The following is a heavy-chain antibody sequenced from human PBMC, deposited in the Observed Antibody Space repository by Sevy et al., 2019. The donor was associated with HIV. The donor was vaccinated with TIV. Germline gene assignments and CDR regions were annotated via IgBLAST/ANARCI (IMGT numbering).Heavy chain of an antibody. CDR2: INSASST. V-gene: IGHV3-23*01. CDR3: VKRAVAGARVFYFDS. CDR1: GFTFSSYT. J-gene: IGHJ4*02. D-gene: IGHD6-19*01. Sequence: GGSLRLSCAASGFTFSSYTMSWVRQAPGKGLERVSTINSASSTYYADSVTGRFTISRDNSKNTLYLQMNSLRAEDTAVFYCVKRAVAGARVFYFDSWGQGTPVTVSS.